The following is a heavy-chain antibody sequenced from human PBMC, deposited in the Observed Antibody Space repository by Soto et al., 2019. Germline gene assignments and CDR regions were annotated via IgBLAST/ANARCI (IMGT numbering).Heavy chain of an antibody. D-gene: IGHD3-10*01. Sequence: SETLSLTCAVYGGSFSGYYWSWIRQPPGKGLEWIGEINRSGSTNYNPSLKSRVTISVDTSKNQFSLKLSSVTAADTADFYCARAAPSVTMVRGVTGGMDVWGQGTTVTVSS. CDR3: ARAAPSVTMVRGVTGGMDV. J-gene: IGHJ6*02. CDR2: INRSGST. V-gene: IGHV4-34*01. CDR1: GGSFSGYY.